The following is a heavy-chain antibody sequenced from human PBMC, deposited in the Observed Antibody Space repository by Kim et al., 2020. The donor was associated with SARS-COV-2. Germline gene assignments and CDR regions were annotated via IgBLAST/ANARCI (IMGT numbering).Heavy chain of an antibody. D-gene: IGHD3-10*01. V-gene: IGHV3-30*18. Sequence: GGSLRLSCAASGFTFSSYGMHWVRQAPGKGLEWVAVISYDGSNKYYADSVKGRFTISRDNSKNTLYLQMNSLRAEDTAVYYCAKEFGSGNGGMDVWGQGTTVTVSS. CDR3: AKEFGSGNGGMDV. CDR1: GFTFSSYG. J-gene: IGHJ6*02. CDR2: ISYDGSNK.